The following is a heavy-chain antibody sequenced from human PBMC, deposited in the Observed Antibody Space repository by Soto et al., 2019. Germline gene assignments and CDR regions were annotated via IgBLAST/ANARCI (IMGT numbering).Heavy chain of an antibody. CDR2: ISYDGSNK. CDR3: ARDGGLDPPSQYFDY. Sequence: PGGSLRLSCAASGFTFSSYAMHWVRQAPGKGLEWVAVISYDGSNKYYADSVKGRFTISRDNSKNTLYLQKNSLRAEDTAVYYCARDGGLDPPSQYFDYWGQGTLVTVSS. V-gene: IGHV3-30-3*01. J-gene: IGHJ4*02. CDR1: GFTFSSYA. D-gene: IGHD3-16*01.